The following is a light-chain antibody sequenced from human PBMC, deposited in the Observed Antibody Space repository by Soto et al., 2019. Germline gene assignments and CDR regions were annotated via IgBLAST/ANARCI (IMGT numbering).Light chain of an antibody. Sequence: QSVLTQPPSVSGAPGQRVTISCSGSSSNIGAGYDVQWYRQFPGTAPKLIIYDNSDRPSGVPDRFSGSKSGTSASLAITGLQAEDEADYYCQSYDSSLIVSKVFGTGTQLTVL. CDR3: QSYDSSLIVSKV. CDR1: SSNIGAGYD. J-gene: IGLJ1*01. CDR2: DNS. V-gene: IGLV1-40*01.